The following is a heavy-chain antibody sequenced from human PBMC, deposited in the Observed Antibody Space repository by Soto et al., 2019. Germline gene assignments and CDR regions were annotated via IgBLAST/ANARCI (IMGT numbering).Heavy chain of an antibody. J-gene: IGHJ4*02. D-gene: IGHD3-10*01. Sequence: GSLRLSCGASGFTFTRYSMNWVRQAPGKGLEWVSSISSTTNYIYYGDSVKGRFTISRDNAKNSLYLEMNSLRAEDTAVYYCAREFEGLTRNIDFRGPGTLVTRSS. CDR2: ISSTTNYI. V-gene: IGHV3-21*06. CDR1: GFTFTRYS. CDR3: AREFEGLTRNIDF.